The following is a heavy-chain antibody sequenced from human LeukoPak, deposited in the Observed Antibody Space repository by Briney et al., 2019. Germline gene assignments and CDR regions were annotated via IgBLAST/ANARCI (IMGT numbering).Heavy chain of an antibody. CDR2: MNPNSGNT. CDR3: ARFDVYSSGWSPANTFDY. D-gene: IGHD6-19*01. CDR1: GYTFTSYD. V-gene: IGHV1-8*01. Sequence: ASVKVSCKASGYTFTSYDINWVRQATGQGLEWMGWMNPNSGNTGCAQKFQGRVTMTRNTSISTAYMELSSLRSEDTAVYYCARFDVYSSGWSPANTFDYWGQGTLVTVSS. J-gene: IGHJ4*02.